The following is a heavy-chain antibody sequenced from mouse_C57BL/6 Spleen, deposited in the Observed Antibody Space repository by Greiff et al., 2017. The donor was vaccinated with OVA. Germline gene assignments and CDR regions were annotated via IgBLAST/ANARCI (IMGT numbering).Heavy chain of an antibody. CDR3: ARRSYSNPYYFDD. Sequence: VQLQQPGAELVKPGASVKLSCKASGYTFTSYWMQWVKQRPGQGLEWIGEIDPSDSYTNYNQKFKGKATLTVDTSSSTAYMQLSSLTSEDSAVYYCARRSYSNPYYFDDWGQGTTLTVSS. J-gene: IGHJ2*01. CDR2: IDPSDSYT. V-gene: IGHV1-50*01. D-gene: IGHD2-5*01. CDR1: GYTFTSYW.